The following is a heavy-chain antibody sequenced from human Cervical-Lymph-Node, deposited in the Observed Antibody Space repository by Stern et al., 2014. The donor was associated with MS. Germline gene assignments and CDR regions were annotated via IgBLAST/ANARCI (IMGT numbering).Heavy chain of an antibody. CDR3: ARGRELLSLDY. CDR1: GYTFTSYD. D-gene: IGHD1-26*01. J-gene: IGHJ4*02. CDR2: VNPYSGNA. V-gene: IGHV1-8*01. Sequence: QVQLVQSGAEVKKPGASVKVSCKASGYTFTSYDINWVRQGPGQGLEWMGWVNPYSGNAVYAQKFQGRVTMTRDTSTSTAYLELTSLRSEDTAVFYCARGRELLSLDYWGQGTLVTVSS.